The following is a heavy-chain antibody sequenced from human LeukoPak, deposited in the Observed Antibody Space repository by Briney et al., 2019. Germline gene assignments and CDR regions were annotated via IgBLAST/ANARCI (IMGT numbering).Heavy chain of an antibody. CDR1: GFTFSSYS. CDR2: ISSSSSYI. D-gene: IGHD4-11*01. Sequence: SGGSLRLSCAASGFTFSSYSMNWVRQAPGKGLEWVSSISSSSSYIYYADSVKGRFTISRDNAKNSLYLQMNSLRAEDTAVYYCAKVYSVSIYYYYGMDVWGQGTTVTVSS. V-gene: IGHV3-21*01. CDR3: AKVYSVSIYYYYGMDV. J-gene: IGHJ6*02.